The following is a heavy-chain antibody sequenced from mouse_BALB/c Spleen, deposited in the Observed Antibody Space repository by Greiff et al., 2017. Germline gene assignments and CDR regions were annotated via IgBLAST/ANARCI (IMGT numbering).Heavy chain of an antibody. D-gene: IGHD1-1*01. CDR3: ARARSSFSPFDY. J-gene: IGHJ2*01. Sequence: QVQLKQSGAELVRPGVSVKISCKGSGYTFTDYAMHWVKQSHAKSLEWIGVISTYYGDASYNQKFKGKATMTVDKSSSTAYMELARLTSEDSAIYYCARARSSFSPFDYWGQGTTLTVSS. CDR2: ISTYYGDA. CDR1: GYTFTDYA. V-gene: IGHV1S137*01.